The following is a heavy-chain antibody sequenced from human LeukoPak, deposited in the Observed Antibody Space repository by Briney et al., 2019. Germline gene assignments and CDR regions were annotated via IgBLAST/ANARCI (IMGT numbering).Heavy chain of an antibody. CDR3: ARTSSKWDHTYDY. J-gene: IGHJ4*02. CDR1: GFTFSSFSL. D-gene: IGHD1-26*01. Sequence: GSLRLSCAASGFTFSSFSLNWVRQSPGKGLELIGEIYHSGSINYNPSLKSRVTISLDKSKNQFSLNLSSVTAADTAVYYCARTSSKWDHTYDYWGQGTLVTVSS. CDR2: IYHSGSI. V-gene: IGHV4-4*02.